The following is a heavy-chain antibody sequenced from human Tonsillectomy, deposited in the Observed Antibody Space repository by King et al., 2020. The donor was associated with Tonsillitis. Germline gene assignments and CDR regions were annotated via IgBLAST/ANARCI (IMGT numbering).Heavy chain of an antibody. Sequence: QLVQSGAEVKKPGASVKVSCKASGYSFTDYYMHWVRQAPGPGLEWMGWINPNSGGTNYAQKFQGRVTMTRDTSMSTVYMELSRLRSDDTAVYYCARGGSSSSLNYYYGMDVWGQGTTVTVSS. CDR2: INPNSGGT. J-gene: IGHJ6*02. CDR3: ARGGSSSSLNYYYGMDV. V-gene: IGHV1-2*02. CDR1: GYSFTDYY. D-gene: IGHD6-13*01.